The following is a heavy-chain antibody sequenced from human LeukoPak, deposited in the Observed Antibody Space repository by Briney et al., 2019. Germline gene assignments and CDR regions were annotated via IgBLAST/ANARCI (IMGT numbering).Heavy chain of an antibody. D-gene: IGHD6-19*01. V-gene: IGHV1-2*02. CDR2: INPNSGGT. J-gene: IGHJ6*03. CDR3: ARAGGWYPAHHMDV. Sequence: ASVKVSCKASGYTFTGYYMHWVRQAPGQGLEWMGWINPNSGGTNYAQKFQGRVTMTRDTSISTAYMELSRLRSDDTAVYYCARAGGWYPAHHMDVWGKGTTVTVSS. CDR1: GYTFTGYY.